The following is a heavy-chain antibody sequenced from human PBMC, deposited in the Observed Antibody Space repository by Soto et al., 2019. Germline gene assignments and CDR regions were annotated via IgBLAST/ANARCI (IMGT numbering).Heavy chain of an antibody. CDR2: IIPILGIA. CDR1: GGTFSSYT. CDR3: ARGEHSSSSEEGKTYYYYYYMDV. J-gene: IGHJ6*03. V-gene: IGHV1-69*02. Sequence: QVQLVQSGAEVKKPGSSVKVSCKASGGTFSSYTISWVRQAPGQGLEWMGRIIPILGIANYAQKFQGRVTITADKSTSTAYMELSSLRSEDTAVYYCARGEHSSSSEEGKTYYYYYYMDVWGKGTTVTVSS. D-gene: IGHD6-6*01.